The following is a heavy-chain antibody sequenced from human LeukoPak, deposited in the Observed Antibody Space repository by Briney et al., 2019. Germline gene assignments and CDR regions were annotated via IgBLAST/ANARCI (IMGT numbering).Heavy chain of an antibody. V-gene: IGHV5-51*01. CDR1: GYSFTSYW. J-gene: IGHJ4*02. CDR2: IYPGDSDT. Sequence: GESLKISCKGSGYSFTSYWIGWVRQMPGKGLEWMGIIYPGDSDTRYSPSFQGQVTISADKSISTAYLQWSSLKASDTAMYYCARLRYYDFWSATRYYFDYWGQGTLVTVSS. CDR3: ARLRYYDFWSATRYYFDY. D-gene: IGHD3-3*01.